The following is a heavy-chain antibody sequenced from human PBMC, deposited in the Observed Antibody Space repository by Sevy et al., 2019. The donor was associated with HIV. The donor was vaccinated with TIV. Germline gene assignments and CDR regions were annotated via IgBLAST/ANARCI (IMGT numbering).Heavy chain of an antibody. CDR1: GGSFSTYT. J-gene: IGHJ4*01. CDR3: ARNQDGK. V-gene: IGHV1-69*13. CDR2: IIPMVSTA. Sequence: ASVNVSCKASGGSFSTYTLSWVRQAPGQRLEVMGAIIPMVSTATYAQKFRGGVTISADESTTTGYMELSSLTSEDTAVYYCARNQDGKWGQGPLVTVSS.